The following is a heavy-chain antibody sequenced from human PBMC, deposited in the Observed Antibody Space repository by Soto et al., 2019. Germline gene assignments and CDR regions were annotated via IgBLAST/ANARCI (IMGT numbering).Heavy chain of an antibody. CDR2: ISGSGGST. Sequence: GGSLRLSCAASGFTFSSYAMSWVRQAPGKGLEWVSAISGSGGSTYYADSVKGRFTISRDNSKNTLYLQMNSLRAEDTAVYYCAKDQGYYDFWSGTSLCLYGMDVWAQGTTFTVSS. CDR1: GFTFSSYA. CDR3: AKDQGYYDFWSGTSLCLYGMDV. J-gene: IGHJ6*02. V-gene: IGHV3-23*01. D-gene: IGHD3-3*01.